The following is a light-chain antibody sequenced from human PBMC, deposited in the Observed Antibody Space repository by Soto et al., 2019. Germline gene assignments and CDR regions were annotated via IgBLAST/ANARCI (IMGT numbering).Light chain of an antibody. CDR3: QQYDNWPWT. J-gene: IGKJ1*01. CDR2: GAS. V-gene: IGKV3-15*01. Sequence: EIVMTQSPATLSVSPGERATLSCRASESVSSNLAWYQQKPGQAPRLLFYGASTRATDIPARFSGAGSGTEFTLTISSLQSEDFAVYYCQQYDNWPWTFGQGTKVDIK. CDR1: ESVSSN.